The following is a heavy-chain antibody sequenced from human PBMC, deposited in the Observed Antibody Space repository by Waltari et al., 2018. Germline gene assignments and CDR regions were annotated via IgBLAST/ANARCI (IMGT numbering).Heavy chain of an antibody. CDR1: GFTLSNYW. V-gene: IGHV3-7*01. Sequence: EMQLVESGGGLVQPGGSLRLSCAVSGFTLSNYWMTWVRQAPGKGREWVANIKQDGREKSYVDSVKGRFTISRDNAKNSVYLQMNSVRAEDTALYYCARDYYYYIDVWGKGTTVTVSS. CDR2: IKQDGREK. CDR3: ARDYYYYIDV. J-gene: IGHJ6*03.